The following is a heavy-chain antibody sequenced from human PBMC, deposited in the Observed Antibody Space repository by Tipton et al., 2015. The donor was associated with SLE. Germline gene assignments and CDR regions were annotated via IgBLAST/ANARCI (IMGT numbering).Heavy chain of an antibody. D-gene: IGHD5-12*01. CDR1: GHSISSGFY. J-gene: IGHJ4*02. CDR3: ARGGVGGYDYFDY. V-gene: IGHV4-38-2*02. CDR2: IYYSGSS. Sequence: TLSLTCSVSGHSISSGFYWGWIRQPPGKGLEWIGRIYYSGSSYYNPSLKSRVTISVDTSKDQFSLRLTSVTAADTAVYYCARGGVGGYDYFDYWGQGALVTVSS.